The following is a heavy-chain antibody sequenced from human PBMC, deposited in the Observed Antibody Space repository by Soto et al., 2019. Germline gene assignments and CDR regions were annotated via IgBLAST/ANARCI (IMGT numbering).Heavy chain of an antibody. D-gene: IGHD2-21*02. J-gene: IGHJ4*02. CDR1: GFSFRNYA. CDR2: LTGSSSNI. CDR3: ATWLTAHFDY. V-gene: IGHV3-23*01. Sequence: PGGSLRLSCAASGFSFRNYAMSWVRQAPGKGLEWISTLTGSSSNIYYADSVKGRFAISRDNSRNTLYLQMNSLTAEDTAVYYCATWLTAHFDYWGRGTQVTVPQ.